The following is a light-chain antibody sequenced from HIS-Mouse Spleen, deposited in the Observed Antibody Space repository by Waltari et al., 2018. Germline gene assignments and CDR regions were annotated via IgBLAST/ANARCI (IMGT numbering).Light chain of an antibody. CDR2: EDS. Sequence: SYELTQPPSVSVSPGQTARITCSGDALPKKYAYWYQQKSGQAPVLVIYEDSKRPSGSPERLSGSRSGTMATLTSSGAQVEDEADYYCYSTDSSGNHRVFGGGTKLTVL. CDR3: YSTDSSGNHRV. J-gene: IGLJ2*01. V-gene: IGLV3-10*01. CDR1: ALPKKY.